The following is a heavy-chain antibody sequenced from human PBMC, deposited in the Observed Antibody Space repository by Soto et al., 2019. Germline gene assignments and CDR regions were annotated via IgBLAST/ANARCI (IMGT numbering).Heavy chain of an antibody. CDR1: GFTFSSYA. J-gene: IGHJ4*02. Sequence: EVQLLESGGVLVQPGGSLRLSCAASGFTFSSYAMSWVRQAPGKGLEWVSGISGGGGTAYYADSVKGRFTISRDNSKNTLYLQMNGLRAEDTAAYYCAKDLASDGTISRYFDYGGQGTLVTVSS. CDR2: ISGGGGTA. V-gene: IGHV3-23*01. D-gene: IGHD6-13*01. CDR3: AKDLASDGTISRYFDY.